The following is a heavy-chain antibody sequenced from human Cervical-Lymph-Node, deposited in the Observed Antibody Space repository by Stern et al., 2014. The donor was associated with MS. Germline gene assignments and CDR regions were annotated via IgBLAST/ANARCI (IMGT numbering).Heavy chain of an antibody. CDR2: ISNSGSFV. J-gene: IGHJ4*02. D-gene: IGHD2-21*01. V-gene: IGHV3-11*01. CDR3: SREPRLTDY. CDR1: GFTFSDHY. Sequence: VQLVESGGGLVKPGGSLRLSCVASGFTFSDHYMSWIRQAPGKGLEFGSYISNSGSFVNYADSVKGRFTISRDNAKDSLYLQMNSLRAEDTAVYYCSREPRLTDYWGQGTLVSVSS.